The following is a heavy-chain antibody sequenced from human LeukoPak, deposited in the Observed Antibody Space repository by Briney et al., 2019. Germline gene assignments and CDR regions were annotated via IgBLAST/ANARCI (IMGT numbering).Heavy chain of an antibody. CDR3: AREAPIPGIAAAGNWFDP. CDR2: ISAYNGNT. Sequence: GASVKVSCKASGYTFTSYGISWVRQAPGQGLEWMGWISAYNGNTNYAQKLQGRVTMTTDTSTSTAYMELRSLRSDDTAVYYCAREAPIPGIAAAGNWFDPWGQGTLVTVSS. D-gene: IGHD6-13*01. V-gene: IGHV1-18*01. J-gene: IGHJ5*02. CDR1: GYTFTSYG.